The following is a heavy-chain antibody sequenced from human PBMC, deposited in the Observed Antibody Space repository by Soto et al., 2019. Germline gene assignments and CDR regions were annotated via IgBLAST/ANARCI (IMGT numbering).Heavy chain of an antibody. CDR1: GFTVSSNY. D-gene: IGHD3-22*01. V-gene: IGHV3-53*01. CDR2: IYSGGST. Sequence: EVQLVESGGGLIQPGGSLRLSCAASGFTVSSNYMSWVRQAPGKRLEWVSVIYSGGSTYYADYVKRRFTISRDNSKNTLYLQMNSLTAEDTAVYYCARNYDSTAGGAFDIWGQGAMVTVSS. CDR3: ARNYDSTAGGAFDI. J-gene: IGHJ3*02.